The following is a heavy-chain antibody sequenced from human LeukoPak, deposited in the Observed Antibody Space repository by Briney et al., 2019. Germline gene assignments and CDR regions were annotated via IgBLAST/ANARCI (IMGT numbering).Heavy chain of an antibody. J-gene: IGHJ6*02. CDR1: GFTFSSYA. CDR2: ISYDGSNK. CDR3: ARGPPPDIVVVPAAMLAYYGMDV. D-gene: IGHD2-2*01. Sequence: GRSLRLSCAASGFTFSSYAVHWVPQAPGKGLECVAVISYDGSNKYYADSVKGRFTISRDNSKNTLYLQMNSLRAEDTAVYYCARGPPPDIVVVPAAMLAYYGMDVWGQGTTVTVSS. V-gene: IGHV3-30-3*01.